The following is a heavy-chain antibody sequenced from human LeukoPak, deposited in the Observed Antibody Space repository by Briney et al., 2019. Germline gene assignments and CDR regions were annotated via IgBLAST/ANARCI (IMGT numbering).Heavy chain of an antibody. CDR2: INQDGSQK. D-gene: IGHD3-10*01. CDR1: GFPLTYYW. J-gene: IGHJ4*02. V-gene: IGHV3-7*01. Sequence: GGSLRLSCAASGFPLTYYWMTWVRQAPGKGLEWVTNINQDGSQKYYVDSVKGRFTISRDNAKNSLYLQMNSLRAEDTAVYYCARPSPNYFGSGSYYRADYWGQGTLLTVSS. CDR3: ARPSPNYFGSGSYYRADY.